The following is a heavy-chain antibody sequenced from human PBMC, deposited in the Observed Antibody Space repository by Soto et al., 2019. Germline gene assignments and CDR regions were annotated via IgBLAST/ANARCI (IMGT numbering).Heavy chain of an antibody. Sequence: EVQLVESGGGLVQPGGSLRLSCAASGFTFSIYWMPWVRQVPGKGLEWVANINPDGSEKYYLDSVKGRFTISRDNAEHSLFPQFTSLRADDTAVFYFVRDSSGLPFDYWGQGTLVTVSS. CDR3: VRDSSGLPFDY. D-gene: IGHD1-26*01. V-gene: IGHV3-7*01. CDR2: INPDGSEK. CDR1: GFTFSIYW. J-gene: IGHJ4*02.